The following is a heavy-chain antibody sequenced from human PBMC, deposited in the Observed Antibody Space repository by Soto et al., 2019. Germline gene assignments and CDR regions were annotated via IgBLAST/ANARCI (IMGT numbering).Heavy chain of an antibody. CDR1: GFTFSSYG. CDR3: ARSGVVRQYHYYYYYMAV. V-gene: IGHV3-30*03. D-gene: IGHD3-3*01. J-gene: IGHJ6*03. Sequence: GGSLRLSCAASGFTFSSYGMHWVRQAPGKGLEWVAVISYDGSNKYYADSVKGRFTISRDNSKNTLYLQMNSLRAEDTAVYYCARSGVVRQYHYYYYYMAVWVKGTTVTVSS. CDR2: ISYDGSNK.